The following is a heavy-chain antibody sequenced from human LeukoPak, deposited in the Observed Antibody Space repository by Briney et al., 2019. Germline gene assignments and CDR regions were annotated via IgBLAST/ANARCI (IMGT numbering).Heavy chain of an antibody. CDR3: ARSLPLPGSGSYYDY. J-gene: IGHJ4*02. CDR1: GFTFSNAW. D-gene: IGHD3-10*01. V-gene: IGHV3-11*01. Sequence: GGSLRLSCAASGFTFSNAWMSWVRQAPGKGLEWVSYISSSGSTIYYADSVKGRFTISRDNAKNSLYLQMNSLRAEDTAVYYCARSLPLPGSGSYYDYWGQGTLVTVSS. CDR2: ISSSGSTI.